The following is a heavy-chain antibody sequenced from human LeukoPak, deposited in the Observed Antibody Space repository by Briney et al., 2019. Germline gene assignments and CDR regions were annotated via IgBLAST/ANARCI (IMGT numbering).Heavy chain of an antibody. Sequence: GGSLRLSCAASGFTFSSYAMSWVRQAPGKGLEWVSVIYSGGSTYYADSVKGRFTISRDNSKNTLYLQMNSLRAEDTAVYYCAREKQLGPLDYWGQGTLVTVSS. D-gene: IGHD6-13*01. CDR3: AREKQLGPLDY. CDR2: IYSGGST. J-gene: IGHJ4*02. CDR1: GFTFSSYA. V-gene: IGHV3-53*01.